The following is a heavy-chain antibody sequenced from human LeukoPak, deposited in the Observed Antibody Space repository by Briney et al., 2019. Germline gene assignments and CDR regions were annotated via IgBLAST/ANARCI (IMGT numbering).Heavy chain of an antibody. V-gene: IGHV3-74*01. J-gene: IGHJ5*02. CDR3: ARENAGDRWFDP. CDR1: GFTFSSYW. D-gene: IGHD2-21*01. Sequence: GGSLRLSCAASGFTFSSYWMHWVRQAPGKGLVWVSRINSDGSTTTYADSVKGRLTISRDNAKNTLYLQMNSLRADDTAVYYCARENAGDRWFDPWGQGTLVTVSS. CDR2: INSDGSTT.